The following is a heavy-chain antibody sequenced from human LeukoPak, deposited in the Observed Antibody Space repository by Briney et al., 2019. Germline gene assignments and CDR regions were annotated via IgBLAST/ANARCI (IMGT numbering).Heavy chain of an antibody. CDR3: SRENGAFSPFGY. J-gene: IGHJ4*02. D-gene: IGHD2-8*01. V-gene: IGHV4-4*02. Sequence: PSETLSLTCGVSGGSISNTNWWSWVRQPPGQGLEWIGEISLSGLTNYNPSLKSRVTVSLDKSKNHLSPNLTSVTAADTAVYYCSRENGAFSPFGYWGQGTLVTVPS. CDR2: ISLSGLT. CDR1: GGSISNTNW.